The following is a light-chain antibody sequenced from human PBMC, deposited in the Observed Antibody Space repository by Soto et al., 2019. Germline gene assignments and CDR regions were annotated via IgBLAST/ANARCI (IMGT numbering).Light chain of an antibody. J-gene: IGKJ1*01. CDR2: GAS. Sequence: EIVLRLSPCTVSQSPGDRATLSCRASQSVSSSYLAWYQQKPGQAPRLLIYGASSRATGIPDRFSGSGSGTDFTLTTSRLEPEDFAVYYCQQYGNSWTFGQGAKVDI. CDR3: QQYGNSWT. V-gene: IGKV3-20*01. CDR1: QSVSSSY.